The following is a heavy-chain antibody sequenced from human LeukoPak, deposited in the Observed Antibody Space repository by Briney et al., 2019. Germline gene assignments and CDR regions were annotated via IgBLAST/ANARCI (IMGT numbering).Heavy chain of an antibody. J-gene: IGHJ6*02. CDR2: ISYDGSNK. Sequence: GGSLRLSCAASGFTFSSYAMHWVRQAPGKGLEWVAVISYDGSNKYYADSVKGRFTISRDNSKNTLYLQMNSLRAEDTAVYYCAKDGGSYCGGDCYSPLYYYYGMDVWGQGTTVTVSS. CDR1: GFTFSSYA. V-gene: IGHV3-30*04. D-gene: IGHD2-21*02. CDR3: AKDGGSYCGGDCYSPLYYYYGMDV.